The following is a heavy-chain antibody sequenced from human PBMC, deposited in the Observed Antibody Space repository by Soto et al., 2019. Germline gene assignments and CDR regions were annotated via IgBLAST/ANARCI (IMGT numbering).Heavy chain of an antibody. V-gene: IGHV1-2*02. CDR1: GYTFTGYY. CDR3: ARDHPPPYYYYGMDV. CDR2: INPNSGGT. J-gene: IGHJ6*02. Sequence: VASVKVSCKASGYTFTGYYMHWVRQAPGQGLEWMGWINPNSGGTNYAQKFQGRVTMTRDTSISTAYMELSRLRSDDTAVYYCARDHPPPYYYYGMDVWGQGTTVTVSS.